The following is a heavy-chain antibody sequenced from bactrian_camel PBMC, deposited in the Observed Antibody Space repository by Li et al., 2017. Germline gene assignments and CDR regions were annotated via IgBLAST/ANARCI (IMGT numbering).Heavy chain of an antibody. D-gene: IGHD4*01. J-gene: IGHJ4*01. V-gene: IGHV3S40*01. CDR1: GYTRSPRG. Sequence: DVQLVESGGGSVQAGGSLRLSCAASGYTRSPRGMSWFRQAPGKEREGVGGLFTAGDVKEYADSVKGRFSISQDNAANTVYLQMNSLKPEDTAMYYCAAARFARYYSDYAASPERYNFWGQGTQVTVS. CDR2: LFTAGDVK. CDR3: AAARFARYYSDYAASPERYNF.